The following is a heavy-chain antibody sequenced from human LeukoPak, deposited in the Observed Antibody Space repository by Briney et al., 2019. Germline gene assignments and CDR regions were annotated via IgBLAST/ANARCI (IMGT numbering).Heavy chain of an antibody. D-gene: IGHD6-19*01. CDR2: INQDGSEK. CDR1: GFTFRDYW. CDR3: ARRDTSGWYYFDY. J-gene: IGHJ4*02. V-gene: IGHV3-7*01. Sequence: GGSLRLSCAASGFTFRDYWMSWVRQAPGKGLEWVANINQDGSEKYYVDSVKGRFTISRDNAKNSLYLQMSSLRAEDTAVYYCARRDTSGWYYFDYWGQGTLVTVSS.